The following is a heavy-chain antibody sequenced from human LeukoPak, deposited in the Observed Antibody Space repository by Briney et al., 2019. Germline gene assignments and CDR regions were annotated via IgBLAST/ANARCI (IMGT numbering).Heavy chain of an antibody. Sequence: GRSLRLSCAASGFTFSSYGMHWVRQAPGKGLEWVAVISYDGSNKYYADSVKGRFTISRDNSKNTLYLQMNSLRAEDTAVYYCAKDLGLGVTKGYFQHWGQGTLVTVSS. CDR3: AKDLGLGVTKGYFQH. V-gene: IGHV3-30*18. CDR1: GFTFSSYG. D-gene: IGHD4-11*01. J-gene: IGHJ1*01. CDR2: ISYDGSNK.